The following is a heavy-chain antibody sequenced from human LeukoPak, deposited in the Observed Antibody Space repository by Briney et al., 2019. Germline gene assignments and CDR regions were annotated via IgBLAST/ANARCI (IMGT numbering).Heavy chain of an antibody. CDR1: GFTFDDYA. CDR2: INWNTNSI. V-gene: IGHV3-9*01. D-gene: IGHD6-19*01. CDR3: AKGSSGWSTDAFDI. Sequence: GRSLRLSCAASGFTFDDYAMHWVRQAPGKGLEWVSGINWNTNSIKYADSAKGRFTISRDNAKNSLYLQMNSLRAEDTAFYYCAKGSSGWSTDAFDIWGQGTMVTVSS. J-gene: IGHJ3*02.